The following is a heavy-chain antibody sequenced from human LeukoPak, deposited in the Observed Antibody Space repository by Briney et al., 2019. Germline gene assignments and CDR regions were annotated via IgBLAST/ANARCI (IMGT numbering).Heavy chain of an antibody. D-gene: IGHD2-2*01. CDR2: IGSSSTYI. V-gene: IGHV3-21*01. CDR1: GLSFSSNS. Sequence: GGSLRLSCAASGLSFSSNSMNWVRQAPGKGLEWVSPIGSSSTYIYYADSVKGRFTISRDNAKNSLYLQMNSLRAEDTAAYYCARDHCSSSSCYYFDYWGQGTLVAVSS. J-gene: IGHJ4*02. CDR3: ARDHCSSSSCYYFDY.